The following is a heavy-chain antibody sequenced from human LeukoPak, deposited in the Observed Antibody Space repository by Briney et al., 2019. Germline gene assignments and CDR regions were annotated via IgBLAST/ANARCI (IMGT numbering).Heavy chain of an antibody. J-gene: IGHJ5*02. CDR1: GFSLSTSGMC. V-gene: IGHV2-70*01. Sequence: SGPALLKPTQTLTLTCTFSGFSLSTSGMCVXXXXXXXXXXXXXLALIDWDDDKYYSSSLKTRLSISKDTSKNQVVLTMTNMDPVDTATYYCALGEFGELFTFDPWGQGTLVTVSS. D-gene: IGHD3-10*01. CDR2: IDWDDDK. CDR3: ALGEFGELFTFDP.